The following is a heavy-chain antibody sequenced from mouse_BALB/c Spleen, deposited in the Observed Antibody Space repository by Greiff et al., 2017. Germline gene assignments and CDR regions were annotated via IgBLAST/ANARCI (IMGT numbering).Heavy chain of an antibody. V-gene: IGHV5-17*02. Sequence: EVQLVESGGGLVQPGGSRKLSCAASGFTFSSFGMHWVRQAPEKGLEWVAYISSGSSTIYYADTVKGRFTISRDNPKNTLFLQMTSLRSEDTAMYYCARWGTGTWYFDVWGAGTTVTVSS. CDR3: ARWGTGTWYFDV. D-gene: IGHD4-1*01. CDR2: ISSGSSTI. J-gene: IGHJ1*01. CDR1: GFTFSSFG.